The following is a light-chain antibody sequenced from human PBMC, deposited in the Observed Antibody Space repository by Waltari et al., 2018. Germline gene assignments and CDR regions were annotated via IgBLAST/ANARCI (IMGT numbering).Light chain of an antibody. CDR2: DVS. V-gene: IGKV3-11*01. CDR1: QSVGNF. Sequence: ELVLTQSPATLYLSPGERATLSCRASQSVGNFLAWYRQRPGQPPRLVIYDVSHRATGTPARFSGSGSGTDFTLTISTLQPEDFAFYFCQQRGNWAPLTFGGGTEVVIK. CDR3: QQRGNWAPLT. J-gene: IGKJ4*01.